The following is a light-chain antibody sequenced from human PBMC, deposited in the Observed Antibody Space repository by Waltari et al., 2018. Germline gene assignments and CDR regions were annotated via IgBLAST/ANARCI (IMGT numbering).Light chain of an antibody. V-gene: IGKV1-5*03. CDR1: PSISSW. Sequence: DIQMTQSPSTLSAYVGDRVTITCPASPSISSWLAWYQQKPGKAPKLLIYKASSLESGVPSRFSGSGSGTEFTLTISSLQPDDFATYYCQQYNSYPYTFGQGTKLEIK. CDR3: QQYNSYPYT. CDR2: KAS. J-gene: IGKJ2*01.